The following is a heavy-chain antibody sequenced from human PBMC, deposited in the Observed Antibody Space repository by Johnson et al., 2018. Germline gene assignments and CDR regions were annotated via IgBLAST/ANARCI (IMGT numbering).Heavy chain of an antibody. D-gene: IGHD5-24*01. CDR3: GRGDGWGSNYWFFEP. V-gene: IGHV1-8*01. J-gene: IGHJ2*01. CDR2: MNPDNDHT. Sequence: QVQLGESGAELKKPGASVKVSCKASGYTFTSYDVNWVRQAPGQGLEWMGWMNPDNDHTGYAEKFEGRVTMTRNTSTSTAYMELSSLRSEDTAVYYCGRGDGWGSNYWFFEPWGRGTLVTVSS. CDR1: GYTFTSYD.